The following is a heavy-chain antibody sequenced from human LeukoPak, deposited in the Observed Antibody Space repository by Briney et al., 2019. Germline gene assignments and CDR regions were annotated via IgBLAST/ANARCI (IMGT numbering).Heavy chain of an antibody. J-gene: IGHJ4*02. Sequence: SETLSLTCTVSGDSISGFYWNWIRQPPGKGLEWLGYIYYSGSTNYNPSLKSRVTISIDTSKNQFSLKLSSVTAADTAVYYCARRRVYYGSGSYYENWGQGTLVTVSS. CDR1: GDSISGFY. D-gene: IGHD3-10*01. CDR2: IYYSGST. V-gene: IGHV4-59*08. CDR3: ARRRVYYGSGSYYEN.